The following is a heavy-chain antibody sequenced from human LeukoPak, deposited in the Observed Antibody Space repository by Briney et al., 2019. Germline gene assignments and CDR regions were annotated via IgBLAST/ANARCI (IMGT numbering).Heavy chain of an antibody. J-gene: IGHJ4*02. V-gene: IGHV1-2*02. CDR2: LHPNSGGT. Sequence: GASVKVSWKASGYTFTAYYMHWVRQAPGQGLLWMEWLHPNSGGTTDAQKFQGRVTMTKDTSISTAYMDLSRLNSDDTAVYYCARGSPVAGPTRPFDHWGQGTLVTVSS. CDR3: ARGSPVAGPTRPFDH. D-gene: IGHD6-19*01. CDR1: GYTFTAYY.